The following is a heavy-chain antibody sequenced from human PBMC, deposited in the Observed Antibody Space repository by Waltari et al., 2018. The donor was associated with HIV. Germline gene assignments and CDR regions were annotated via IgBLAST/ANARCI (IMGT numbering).Heavy chain of an antibody. J-gene: IGHJ4*02. CDR1: GFSLTYYS. CDR2: ISRNSRYI. V-gene: IGHV3-21*01. CDR3: VRGGEGTYGDY. D-gene: IGHD3-16*01. Sequence: DVQLVESGGGLVKPGGSLRLAWAGPGFSLTYYSMNWVRQAPGKGLEWGPSISRNSRYIYYADSVKGRFTISRDNARNSLFLQMNSLRADDTAVYYCVRGGEGTYGDYWGQGTLVTVSS.